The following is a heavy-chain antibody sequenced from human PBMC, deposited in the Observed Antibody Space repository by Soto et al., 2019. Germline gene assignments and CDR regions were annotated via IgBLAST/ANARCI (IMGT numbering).Heavy chain of an antibody. CDR2: INPNSGGT. V-gene: IGHV1-2*02. Sequence: QVQLVQSGAEVKKPGASVKVSCKASGYTFTGYYMHWVRQAPGQGLEWMGWINPNSGGTNYAQKLQGGVTMTRDTSISTEYMELGRLRSDDTAVYYCARGPLGCSGGSCYVGAACDIWGQGTMVTVSS. J-gene: IGHJ3*02. D-gene: IGHD2-15*01. CDR3: ARGPLGCSGGSCYVGAACDI. CDR1: GYTFTGYY.